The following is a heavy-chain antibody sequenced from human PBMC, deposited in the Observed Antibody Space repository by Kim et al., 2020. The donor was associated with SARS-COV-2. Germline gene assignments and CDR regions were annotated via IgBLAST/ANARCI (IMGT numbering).Heavy chain of an antibody. CDR3: ARLVGYSPRSVSDY. CDR1: GFTFSSYS. V-gene: IGHV3-48*04. D-gene: IGHD2-15*01. J-gene: IGHJ4*01. Sequence: GGSLRLSCAASGFTFSSYSMNWVRQAPGKGLEWVSYISSSSSTIYYADSVKGRFTISRDNAKNSLYLQMNSLRAEDTAVYYCARLVGYSPRSVSDYWGHGSLVTVSS. CDR2: ISSSSSTI.